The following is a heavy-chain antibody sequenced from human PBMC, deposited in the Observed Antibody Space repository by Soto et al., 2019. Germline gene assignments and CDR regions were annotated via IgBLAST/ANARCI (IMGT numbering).Heavy chain of an antibody. Sequence: GSLRLSCAASGLNLSTSCMNWVRQAPGKGLEWIANIYHSGTTNYNFSLKGRVSIRIDSSKNQVSLRLKSVTAADTAVYYCARGGYRTLAWFDPWGQGTLVTVSS. CDR3: ARGGYRTLAWFDP. V-gene: IGHV4-59*01. CDR1: GLNLSTSC. CDR2: IYHSGTT. J-gene: IGHJ5*02. D-gene: IGHD5-18*01.